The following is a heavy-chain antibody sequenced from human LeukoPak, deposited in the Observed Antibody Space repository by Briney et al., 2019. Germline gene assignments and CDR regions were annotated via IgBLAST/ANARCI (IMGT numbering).Heavy chain of an antibody. J-gene: IGHJ4*02. V-gene: IGHV1-69*04. Sequence: AASVKVSCKASGGSFSSYASSWVRQAPGQGLEWMGRIIPILGIANYAQKFQGRVTITADKSTSTAHMDLSSLRSEDTAVYYCARAEGGYCSGGSCYYWGQGTLVTVSS. CDR1: GGSFSSYA. CDR3: ARAEGGYCSGGSCYY. D-gene: IGHD2-15*01. CDR2: IIPILGIA.